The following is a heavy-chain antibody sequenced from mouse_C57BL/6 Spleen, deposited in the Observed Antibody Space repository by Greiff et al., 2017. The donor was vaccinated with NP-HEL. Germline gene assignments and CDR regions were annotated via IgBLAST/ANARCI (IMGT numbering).Heavy chain of an antibody. J-gene: IGHJ2*01. CDR1: GYTFTSYD. Sequence: VQLQQSGPELVKPGASVKLSCKASGYTFTSYDINWVKQRPGQGLEWIGWIYPRDGSTKYNEKFKGQATLTVDTSSSTAYIVLHSLTSDDSSVYFCARRPYFDYWGQGTTLTVSS. V-gene: IGHV1-85*01. CDR3: ARRPYFDY. CDR2: IYPRDGST.